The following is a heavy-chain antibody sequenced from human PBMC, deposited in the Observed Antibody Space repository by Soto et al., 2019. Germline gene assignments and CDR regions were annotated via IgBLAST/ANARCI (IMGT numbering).Heavy chain of an antibody. V-gene: IGHV1-2*04. D-gene: IGHD6-13*01. Sequence: ASVKVSCKASGGTFSSYAISWVRQAPGQGLEWMGWINPNSGGTNYAQKFQGWVTMTRDTSISTAYMELSRLRSDDTAVYYCARAESPYSSSWYAKLLNSVWFDPWGQGTLVTVSS. CDR3: ARAESPYSSSWYAKLLNSVWFDP. CDR1: GGTFSSYA. CDR2: INPNSGGT. J-gene: IGHJ5*02.